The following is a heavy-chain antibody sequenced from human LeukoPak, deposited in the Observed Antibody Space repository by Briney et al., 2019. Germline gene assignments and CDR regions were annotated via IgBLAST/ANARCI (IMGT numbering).Heavy chain of an antibody. CDR3: ARTYYYDSSGYNETYYFDY. CDR2: INHSGST. Sequence: SETLSLTCTVSGGSISSSSYYWGWIRQPPGKGLEWIGEINHSGSTNYNPSLKSRVTISVDTSKNQFSLKLSSVTAADTAVYYCARTYYYDSSGYNETYYFDYWGQGTLVTVSS. V-gene: IGHV4-39*07. D-gene: IGHD3-22*01. CDR1: GGSISSSSYY. J-gene: IGHJ4*02.